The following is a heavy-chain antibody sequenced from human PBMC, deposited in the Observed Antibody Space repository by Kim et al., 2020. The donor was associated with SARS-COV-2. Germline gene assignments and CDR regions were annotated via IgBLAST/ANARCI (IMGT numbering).Heavy chain of an antibody. CDR1: GGSINSSSYY. J-gene: IGHJ4*02. CDR2: IYYSGST. CDR3: ATYGGY. V-gene: IGHV4-39*01. Sequence: SETLSLTCTVSGGSINSSSYYWGWIRQPQGKGLEWIGSIYYSGSTYYNPSLQSRVTISVDTSKNQFSLKLTSVTAADTAVYYCATYGGYWGQGTLVTVSS. D-gene: IGHD3-10*01.